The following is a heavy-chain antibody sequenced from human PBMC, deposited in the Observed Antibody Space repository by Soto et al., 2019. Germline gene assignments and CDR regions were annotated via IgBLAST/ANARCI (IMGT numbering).Heavy chain of an antibody. J-gene: IGHJ4*02. Sequence: SETLPLTGTVWGISITSYYWSWIRQPPGKGLEWIGYIYYSGSTNYNPSLKSRVTISVDTSKNQFSLKLSSVTAADTAVYYCSRMGIAAAGIPGFDYWGQGTLVTVSS. CDR1: GISITSYY. V-gene: IGHV4-59*08. CDR3: SRMGIAAAGIPGFDY. D-gene: IGHD6-13*01. CDR2: IYYSGST.